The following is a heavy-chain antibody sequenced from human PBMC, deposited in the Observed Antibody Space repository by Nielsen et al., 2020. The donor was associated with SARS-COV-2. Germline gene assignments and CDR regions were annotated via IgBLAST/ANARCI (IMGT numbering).Heavy chain of an antibody. CDR1: GFTFSSYW. Sequence: GGSLRLSCAAPGFTFSSYWMHWVRQAPGKGLVWVSRINSDGSSTSYADSVKGRFTISRDNAKNSLYLQMNSLRAEDTAVYYCARDSYGGNTRSWYFDLWGRGTLVTVSS. V-gene: IGHV3-74*01. J-gene: IGHJ2*01. CDR3: ARDSYGGNTRSWYFDL. D-gene: IGHD4-23*01. CDR2: INSDGSST.